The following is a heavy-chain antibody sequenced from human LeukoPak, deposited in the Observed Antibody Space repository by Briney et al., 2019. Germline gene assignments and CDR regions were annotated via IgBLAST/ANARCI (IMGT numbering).Heavy chain of an antibody. D-gene: IGHD3-3*01. CDR3: ARAGWVSRTTIWDVGYYGMDV. CDR1: GYTFTSYD. CDR2: MNPNSGNT. Sequence: GASVKVSCKASGYTFTSYDINWVRQATGQGLEWMGWMNPNSGNTGYAQKFQGRVTMTRNTSISTAYMELSSLRSEDTAVYYCARAGWVSRTTIWDVGYYGMDVWGQGTTVTVSS. J-gene: IGHJ6*02. V-gene: IGHV1-8*01.